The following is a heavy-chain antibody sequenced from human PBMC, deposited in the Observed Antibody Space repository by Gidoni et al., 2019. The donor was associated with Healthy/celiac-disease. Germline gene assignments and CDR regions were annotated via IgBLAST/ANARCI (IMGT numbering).Heavy chain of an antibody. CDR1: GFSFSNPG. Sequence: EVQLVESGGGLVMPWGSLRLSCAASGFSFSNPGMRCVRQAPGKGLEWGGRIKSKTDGGTTDYAAPVKGRFTISRDDSKNTLYLQMNSLKTEDTAVYYCTTDRRYYDILTGYYEANHDYWGQGTLVTVSS. V-gene: IGHV3-15*01. D-gene: IGHD3-9*01. CDR2: IKSKTDGGTT. CDR3: TTDRRYYDILTGYYEANHDY. J-gene: IGHJ4*02.